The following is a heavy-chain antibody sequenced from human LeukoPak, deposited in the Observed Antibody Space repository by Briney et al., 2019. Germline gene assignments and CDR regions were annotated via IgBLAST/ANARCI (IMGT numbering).Heavy chain of an antibody. CDR2: IYHSGST. V-gene: IGHV4-38-2*01. CDR3: ARAVGYSYGKYYFDY. Sequence: SETLSLTCAVSGYSISSGYYWGWIRQPPGKGLEWIGSIYHSGSTNYNPSLKSRVTISVDTSKNQFSLKLSSVTAADTAVYYCARAVGYSYGKYYFDYWGQGTLVTVSS. CDR1: GYSISSGYY. J-gene: IGHJ4*02. D-gene: IGHD5-18*01.